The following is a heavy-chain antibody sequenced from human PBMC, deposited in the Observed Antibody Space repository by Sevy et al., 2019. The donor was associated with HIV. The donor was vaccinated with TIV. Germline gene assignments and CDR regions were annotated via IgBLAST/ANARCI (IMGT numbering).Heavy chain of an antibody. D-gene: IGHD4-17*01. CDR1: GGSVTRGQFY. CDR3: ARHVGDYVFRYFDL. J-gene: IGHJ2*01. CDR2: VHNTGGA. V-gene: IGHV4-61*02. Sequence: SETLSLTCTVSGGSVTRGQFYWSWIRQPAGKGLEWIGRVHNTGGATYNPSLRNRVGMSIDTSKKQFSLVLSSVTAADPAVYYCARHVGDYVFRYFDLWGRGTLVTVSS.